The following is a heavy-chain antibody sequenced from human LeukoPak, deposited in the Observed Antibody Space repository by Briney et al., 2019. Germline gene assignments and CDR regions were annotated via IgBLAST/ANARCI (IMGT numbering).Heavy chain of an antibody. CDR1: VFTGSSNY. CDR3: ARNGDGWDAYYGMDV. J-gene: IGHJ6*02. CDR2: IYSGGST. Sequence: ASLLLSCAASVFTGSSNYMCWVRAARGEGLGWVSVIYSGGSTYYADSVKGRFTISRHNSKNSLYLQMNSLRAEDTAVYYCARNGDGWDAYYGMDVCSQGTTVTV. V-gene: IGHV3-53*01. D-gene: IGHD4-17*01.